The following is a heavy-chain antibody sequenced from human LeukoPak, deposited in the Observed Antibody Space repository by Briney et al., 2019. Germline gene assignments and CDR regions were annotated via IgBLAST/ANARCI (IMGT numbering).Heavy chain of an antibody. D-gene: IGHD6-19*01. J-gene: IGHJ4*02. Sequence: GRSLRLSCAASGFTFDDYAVHWVRQAPGKGLEWVSGISWNSGDIGYADSVKGRFTISRDNAKNSLYLQMNSLRAEDTALYYCAKAPVGSGWYEFDYWGQGTLVTVSS. CDR2: ISWNSGDI. V-gene: IGHV3-9*01. CDR3: AKAPVGSGWYEFDY. CDR1: GFTFDDYA.